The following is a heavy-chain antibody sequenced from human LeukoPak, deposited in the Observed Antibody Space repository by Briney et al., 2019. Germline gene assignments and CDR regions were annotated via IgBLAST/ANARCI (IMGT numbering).Heavy chain of an antibody. V-gene: IGHV3-7*01. CDR2: IKQDGSEK. D-gene: IGHD6-19*01. J-gene: IGHJ4*02. CDR3: ARDRGWYGLDY. CDR1: GFTVSSNY. Sequence: PGGSLRLSCAASGFTVSSNYMSWVRQAPGKGLEWVANIKQDGSEKYYVDSVKGRFTISRDNAKNSLYLQMNSLRAEDTAVYYCARDRGWYGLDYWGQGTLVTVSS.